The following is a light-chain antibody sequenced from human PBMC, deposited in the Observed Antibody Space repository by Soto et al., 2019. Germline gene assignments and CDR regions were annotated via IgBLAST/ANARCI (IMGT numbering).Light chain of an antibody. CDR2: DAS. CDR1: QGVSSW. V-gene: IGKV1-33*01. Sequence: DIQMTQSPSSVSASVGDRVTITCRASQGVSSWLAWFQQKPGKAPSLLIYDASKSHFGVPSRFSGSGSGTDFTFTISSLQPEDNATYYCQQYENRPYTFGPGTKVDIK. CDR3: QQYENRPYT. J-gene: IGKJ3*01.